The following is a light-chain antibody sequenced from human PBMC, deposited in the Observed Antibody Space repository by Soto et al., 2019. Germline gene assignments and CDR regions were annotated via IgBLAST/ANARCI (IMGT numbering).Light chain of an antibody. Sequence: IVLTQSPGTLSLSPGERATLSCRASQSVSSIYLAWYQQKPGQAPRLLIYGASSRATGIPDRFSGSGSGTDFTLTISRLEPEYFAVYYCQQYGSSPLTFGGGTKVDIK. J-gene: IGKJ4*01. V-gene: IGKV3-20*01. CDR3: QQYGSSPLT. CDR2: GAS. CDR1: QSVSSIY.